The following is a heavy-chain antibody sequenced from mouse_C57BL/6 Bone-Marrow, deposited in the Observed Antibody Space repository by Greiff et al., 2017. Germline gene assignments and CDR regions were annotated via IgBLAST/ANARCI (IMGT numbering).Heavy chain of an antibody. D-gene: IGHD1-1*01. V-gene: IGHV2-2*01. J-gene: IGHJ2*01. CDR2: IWSGGST. CDR1: GFSLTSYG. Sequence: QVQLQQSGPGLVQPSQSLSITCTVSGFSLTSYGVHWVRQSPGKGLEWLGVIWSGGSTDYNAAFISRLSISKDNSKSKVFFKMNSLQADDTAIYYCARNRKGSYFDYWGQGTTLTVSS. CDR3: ARNRKGSYFDY.